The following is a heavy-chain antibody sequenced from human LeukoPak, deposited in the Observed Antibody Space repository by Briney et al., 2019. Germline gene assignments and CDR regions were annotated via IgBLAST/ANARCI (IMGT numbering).Heavy chain of an antibody. CDR3: ARDSEGVITAYFDY. D-gene: IGHD3-22*01. Sequence: PSETLSLTCTVSGGSISSYYWSWIRQPPGKGLEWIGYIYYSGSTNYNPSLKSRVTISVDTSKNQFSLKLSSVTAADTAVYYCARDSEGVITAYFDYWGQGTLVTVSS. CDR1: GGSISSYY. J-gene: IGHJ4*02. V-gene: IGHV4-59*01. CDR2: IYYSGST.